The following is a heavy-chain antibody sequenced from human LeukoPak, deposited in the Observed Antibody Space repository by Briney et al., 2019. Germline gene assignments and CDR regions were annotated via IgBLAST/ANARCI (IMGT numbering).Heavy chain of an antibody. J-gene: IGHJ4*02. CDR3: ARVYCSGGSCYYFDY. CDR1: GGSISSGGYY. D-gene: IGHD2-15*01. Sequence: SETLSLTCNVSGGSISSGGYYWSWIRQHPGKGLKWIGDMYYSGSTYYNPSLKSRVTISVDTAQSQYSLKLSSVTAADTAVYYCARVYCSGGSCYYFDYWGQGTLVTVSS. V-gene: IGHV4-31*03. CDR2: MYYSGST.